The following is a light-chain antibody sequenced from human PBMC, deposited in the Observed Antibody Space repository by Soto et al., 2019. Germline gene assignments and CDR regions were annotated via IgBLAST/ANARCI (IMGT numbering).Light chain of an antibody. V-gene: IGKV3-20*01. CDR1: QSVSSSY. CDR3: QQGS. J-gene: IGKJ4*01. Sequence: EIVFTQSPGTLSLSPGERATLSCRASQSVSSSYLAWYQQKPGQAPRLLIYGASSRATGIPARFSGSGSGTDFTLTISRLEPEDFAVYYCQQGSFGGGTKV. CDR2: GAS.